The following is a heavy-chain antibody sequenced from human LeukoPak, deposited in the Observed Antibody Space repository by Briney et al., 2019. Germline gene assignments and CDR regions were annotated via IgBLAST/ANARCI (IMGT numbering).Heavy chain of an antibody. J-gene: IGHJ4*02. CDR2: ITNDGGTT. V-gene: IGHV3-64*01. D-gene: IGHD2-2*03. CDR1: GFTFGSYA. Sequence: PGGSLRLSCAASGFTFGSYAMHWVRQVPGKGLEYVSAITNDGGTTFYANSVKGRFTISRDNSKNTLFLQMGSLRPEDMAVYYCARVDDFTYDFWGQGTLVTVSS. CDR3: ARVDDFTYDF.